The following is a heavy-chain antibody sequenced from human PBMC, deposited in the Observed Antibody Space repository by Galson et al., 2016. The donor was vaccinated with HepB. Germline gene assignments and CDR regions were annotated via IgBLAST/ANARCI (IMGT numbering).Heavy chain of an antibody. CDR3: AKPYGYSYGSYAFDI. CDR1: GFLFSNYY. Sequence: SLRLSCAASGFLFSNYYMNWVRQAPGTGLEWVAVISSNGSTKYDADAVVGRATIYRDNSKNTVFLRVNSLRGEDTAVYYCAKPYGYSYGSYAFDIWGQGTMVTVSP. V-gene: IGHV3-30*18. J-gene: IGHJ3*02. D-gene: IGHD5-18*01. CDR2: ISSNGSTK.